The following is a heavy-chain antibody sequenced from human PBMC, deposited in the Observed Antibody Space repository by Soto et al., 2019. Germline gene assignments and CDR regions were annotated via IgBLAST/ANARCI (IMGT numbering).Heavy chain of an antibody. CDR1: GCSPNHYY. Sequence: ESRSVTDTSSGCSPNHYYRIWIRQPPGKGLEWIGYIYYSGSTNYNPSLKSRVTISVDTSKNQFSLKLSSVTAADAAVYYCARGYCSSTSCLEYYYYYMDVWGKGTTVTVSS. D-gene: IGHD2-2*01. J-gene: IGHJ6*03. V-gene: IGHV4-59*13. CDR3: ARGYCSSTSCLEYYYYYMDV. CDR2: IYYSGST.